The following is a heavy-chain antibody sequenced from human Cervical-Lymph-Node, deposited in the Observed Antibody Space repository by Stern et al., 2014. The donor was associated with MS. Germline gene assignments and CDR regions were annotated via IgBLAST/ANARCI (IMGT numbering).Heavy chain of an antibody. V-gene: IGHV5-51*03. CDR2: FCPGNSDT. D-gene: IGHD3-10*01. J-gene: IGHJ3*02. Sequence: VQLVQSGVEVKKPGESLKISCTGSGYSFSSYCIGWVRQMPGKGLEWMGIFCPGNSDTKYSPSFQGQVIFSADTSISTAYLQWSSLKASDTATYYCAKLLWYGELHEAFDIWGQGTLVTVS. CDR3: AKLLWYGELHEAFDI. CDR1: GYSFSSYC.